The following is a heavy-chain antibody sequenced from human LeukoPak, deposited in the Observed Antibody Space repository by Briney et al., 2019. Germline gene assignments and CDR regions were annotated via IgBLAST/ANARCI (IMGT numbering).Heavy chain of an antibody. V-gene: IGHV3-23*01. CDR1: GFTFSSYA. D-gene: IGHD2-21*02. CDR2: ISGSGGST. J-gene: IGHJ3*02. Sequence: GGSLRLSCAASGFTFSSYAMSWVPQAPGKGLKGVSAISGSGGSTYYADSVKGRFTISRDNSKNTLYLQMNSLRAEDTAVYYCAKDLIAYCGGDCYPAEYAFDIWGQGTMVTVSS. CDR3: AKDLIAYCGGDCYPAEYAFDI.